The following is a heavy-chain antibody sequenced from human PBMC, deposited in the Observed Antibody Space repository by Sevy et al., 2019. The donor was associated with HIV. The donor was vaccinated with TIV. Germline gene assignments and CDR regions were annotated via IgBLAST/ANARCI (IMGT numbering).Heavy chain of an antibody. J-gene: IGHJ6*02. Sequence: ASVKVSCKASGYTFTNYDINWVRQATGQGLEWMGWMSPNSGKTGYAQKFQGRVTVTRNTSISTAYMELSSLGSEDTGVYYCARGPSRGHYRDYYYYYGMDVWGQGTAVTVSS. CDR3: ARGPSRGHYRDYYYYYGMDV. V-gene: IGHV1-8*01. CDR2: MSPNSGKT. D-gene: IGHD4-17*01. CDR1: GYTFTNYD.